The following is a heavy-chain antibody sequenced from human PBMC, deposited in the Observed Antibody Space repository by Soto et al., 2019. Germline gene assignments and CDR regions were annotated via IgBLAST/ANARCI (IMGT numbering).Heavy chain of an antibody. CDR2: IIPLFRKT. CDR3: ARARLSNGDPNIYFFYGLDV. V-gene: IGHV1-69*01. CDR1: GDMFRNSA. Sequence: QVQLVQSGAEVKRPGSSVKVSCKASGDMFRNSAFTWVRQAPGQGLAWMGVIIPLFRKTDVAQKFQGRVNLTADESTSSLYMEVSRLTSEHTAVYYCARARLSNGDPNIYFFYGLDVWGQGTTITVSS. D-gene: IGHD3-10*01. J-gene: IGHJ6*02.